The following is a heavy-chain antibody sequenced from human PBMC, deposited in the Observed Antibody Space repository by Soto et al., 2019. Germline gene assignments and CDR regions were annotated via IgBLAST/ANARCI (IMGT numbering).Heavy chain of an antibody. V-gene: IGHV1-69*13. CDR1: GGTFSSYA. J-gene: IGHJ3*01. CDR3: ARAQDGSGSYYENDAFDL. D-gene: IGHD3-10*01. CDR2: IIPIFGTA. Sequence: SVKVSCKASGGTFSSYAISWVRQAPGQGLEWMGGIIPIFGTANYAQKFQGRVTITADESTSTAYMELSSLRSEDTAVYYCARAQDGSGSYYENDAFDLWGQGTMVTVSS.